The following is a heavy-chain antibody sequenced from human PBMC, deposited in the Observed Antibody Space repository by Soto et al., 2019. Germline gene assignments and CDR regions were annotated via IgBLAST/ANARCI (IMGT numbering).Heavy chain of an antibody. CDR3: VKEGKMGVEGFDF. V-gene: IGHV3-23*01. Sequence: EVQLLESGGGLVQPGGSLRLSCATSGFTFSDHAMHWVRQAPGQGLEWVSGVRGDFVTTPYADSVKGRFTISRDNSKNTLYLQMNSLRAEDTAIYYCVKEGKMGVEGFDFSGQGTLVTVSS. CDR2: VRGDFVTT. J-gene: IGHJ4*02. CDR1: GFTFSDHA. D-gene: IGHD1-26*01.